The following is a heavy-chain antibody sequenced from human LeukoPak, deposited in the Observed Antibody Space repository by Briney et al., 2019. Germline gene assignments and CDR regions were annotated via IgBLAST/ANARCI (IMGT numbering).Heavy chain of an antibody. J-gene: IGHJ6*02. V-gene: IGHV1-24*01. CDR1: GYTLTELS. Sequence: ASVKVSCKVSGYTLTELSMHWVRQAPGKGLEWMGGFDPEDGETIYAQKFQGRVTMTEDTSTDTAYMELSSLRAEDTAVYYCAKSQLLYTSSWWGYGMDVWGQGTTVTVSS. CDR3: AKSQLLYTSSWWGYGMDV. D-gene: IGHD6-13*01. CDR2: FDPEDGET.